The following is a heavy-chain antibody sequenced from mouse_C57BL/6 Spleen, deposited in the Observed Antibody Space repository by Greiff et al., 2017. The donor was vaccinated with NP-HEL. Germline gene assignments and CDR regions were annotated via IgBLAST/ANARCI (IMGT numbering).Heavy chain of an antibody. V-gene: IGHV1-63*01. CDR3: AREGIYDGYFGGFAY. J-gene: IGHJ3*01. CDR1: GYTFTNYW. Sequence: VQLQQSGAELVRPGTSVKMSCKASGYTFTNYWIGWAKQRPGHGLEWIGDIYPGGGYTNYNEKFKGKATLTADKSSSTAYMQFSSLTSEDSAIYYCAREGIYDGYFGGFAYWGQGTLVTVSA. CDR2: IYPGGGYT. D-gene: IGHD2-3*01.